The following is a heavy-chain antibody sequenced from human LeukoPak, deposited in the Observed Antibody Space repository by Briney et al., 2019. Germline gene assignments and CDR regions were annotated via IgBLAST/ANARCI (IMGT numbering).Heavy chain of an antibody. CDR3: ARDPKIVHVAVNWFDP. D-gene: IGHD2/OR15-2a*01. CDR1: GYTFIDYY. CDR2: INPNNGGT. Sequence: ASVKVSCKASGYTFIDYYIHWVRQAPGQGLECMGWINPNNGGTNYAQKFQGRVTMTRDTSISTAYMELSRLTSDDTAAYYCARDPKIVHVAVNWFDPWGQGTLVTVSS. J-gene: IGHJ5*02. V-gene: IGHV1-2*02.